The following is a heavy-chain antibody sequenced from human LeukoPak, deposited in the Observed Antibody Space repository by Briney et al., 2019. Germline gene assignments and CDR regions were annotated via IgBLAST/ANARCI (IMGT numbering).Heavy chain of an antibody. D-gene: IGHD1-26*01. CDR2: IKSKTDGGTT. CDR1: GFTFSNAW. J-gene: IGHJ4*02. Sequence: GGSLRLSCAASGFTFSNAWMSWVRQAPGKGGEWGGRIKSKTDGGTTDYAAPVKGRFTISRDDSKNTLYLQMNSLKTEDTAVYYCTTAVYSGSYWGKGYFDYWGQGTLVTVSS. V-gene: IGHV3-15*01. CDR3: TTAVYSGSYWGKGYFDY.